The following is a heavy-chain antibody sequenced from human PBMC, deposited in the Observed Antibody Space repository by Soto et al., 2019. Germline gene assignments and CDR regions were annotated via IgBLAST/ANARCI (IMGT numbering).Heavy chain of an antibody. CDR3: ARDSRGYSSGWLDGMDV. V-gene: IGHV3-13*01. D-gene: IGHD6-19*01. CDR2: IGTAGDT. CDR1: GFTFSSYD. Sequence: GGSLRLSCAASGFTFSSYDMHWVRQATGKGLEWVSAIGTAGDTYYPGSVKGRFTISRENAKNSLYLQMNSLRAEDTAVYYCARDSRGYSSGWLDGMDVWGQGTTVTVSS. J-gene: IGHJ6*02.